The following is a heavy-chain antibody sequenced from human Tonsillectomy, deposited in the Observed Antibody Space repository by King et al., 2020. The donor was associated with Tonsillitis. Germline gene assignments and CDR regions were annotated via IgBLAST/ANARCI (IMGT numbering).Heavy chain of an antibody. J-gene: IGHJ5*02. V-gene: IGHV3-15*01. Sequence: VQLVESGGGLVKPGGALRLSCAASGFTFSNAWMSWVRQAPGKGLDWVCRIKSNSDDGAADYAAPVKGRFTISRDDSKNTLYLQMNSLKTEDTAVYYCTSPTLPWGQGTLVTVSS. CDR3: TSPTLP. CDR2: IKSNSDDGAA. CDR1: GFTFSNAW.